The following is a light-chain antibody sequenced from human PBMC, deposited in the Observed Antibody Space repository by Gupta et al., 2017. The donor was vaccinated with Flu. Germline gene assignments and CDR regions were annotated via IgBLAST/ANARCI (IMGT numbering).Light chain of an antibody. CDR2: DDD. Sequence: GGSDIGGKSVHWYLRRSGQAPLLVVHDDDDRPSGIPERVSGSKSENTATLTLSRVEAGDEADYYCQVWDSNSGRVFGGGTKLTVL. CDR1: DIGGKS. CDR3: QVWDSNSGRV. J-gene: IGLJ3*02. V-gene: IGLV3-21*02.